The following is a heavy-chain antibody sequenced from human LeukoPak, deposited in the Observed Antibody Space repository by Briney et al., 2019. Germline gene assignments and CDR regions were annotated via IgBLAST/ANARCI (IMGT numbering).Heavy chain of an antibody. J-gene: IGHJ4*02. D-gene: IGHD3-9*01. CDR1: GYTFTNYA. Sequence: ASVKVSCKASGYTFTNYAVHWVRQAPGQRLEWMGWINAGNGKTNYSQKFQVRVTLTRDTSASTVYMELSSLRSEGTAVYYCARGYYDLLTGHVVTYYFDYWGQGTLVTVSS. CDR2: INAGNGKT. V-gene: IGHV1-3*01. CDR3: ARGYYDLLTGHVVTYYFDY.